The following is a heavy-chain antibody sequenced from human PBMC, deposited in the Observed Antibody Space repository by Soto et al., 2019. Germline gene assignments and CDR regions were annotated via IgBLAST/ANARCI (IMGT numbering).Heavy chain of an antibody. Sequence: QITLKESGTTLVKPTQPLTLTCTFSGFSLNTSGVGVGWIRQPPGKALEWLALIYWDDDKSYSPSLKSRLTPTKENAKSQVVLTMTHMDPVDTATYFCARRHVLEHCSGGGCSYRVCFDYCGQGTLVTASS. D-gene: IGHD2-15*01. CDR3: ARRHVLEHCSGGGCSYRVCFDY. V-gene: IGHV2-5*02. CDR1: GFSLNTSGVG. J-gene: IGHJ4*02. CDR2: IYWDDDK.